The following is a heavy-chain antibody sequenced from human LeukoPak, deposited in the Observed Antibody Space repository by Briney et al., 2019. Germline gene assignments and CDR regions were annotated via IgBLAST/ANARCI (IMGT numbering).Heavy chain of an antibody. Sequence: SVKVSCTASGGTFSSYAISWVRQAPGQGLEWMGGIIPIFGTADYAQKFQGRVTITADESTSTAYMELSSLRSEDTAVYYCARDGHATCCYGSGSYYNLPTLDYWGQGTLVTVSS. CDR3: ARDGHATCCYGSGSYYNLPTLDY. CDR2: IIPIFGTA. CDR1: GGTFSSYA. J-gene: IGHJ4*02. D-gene: IGHD3-10*01. V-gene: IGHV1-69*01.